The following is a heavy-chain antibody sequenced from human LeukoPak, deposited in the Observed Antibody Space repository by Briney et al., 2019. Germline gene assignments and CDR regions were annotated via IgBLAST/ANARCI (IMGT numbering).Heavy chain of an antibody. CDR2: ISAYNGNT. CDR1: GYTFTSYG. J-gene: IGHJ4*02. Sequence: GASEKVSCKASGYTFTSYGISWVRQAPGQGLEWMGWISAYNGNTNYAQKLQGRVTMTTDTSTSTAYMELRSLRSDDTAVYYCARVGWVYDSSGYPDYWGQGTLVTVSS. CDR3: ARVGWVYDSSGYPDY. V-gene: IGHV1-18*01. D-gene: IGHD3-22*01.